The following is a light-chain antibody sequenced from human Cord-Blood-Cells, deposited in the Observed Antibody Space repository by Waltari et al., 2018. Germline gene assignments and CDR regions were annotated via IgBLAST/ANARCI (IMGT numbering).Light chain of an antibody. J-gene: IGKJ1*01. V-gene: IGKV1-8*01. CDR1: QGISSY. CDR3: QQYYSYPRT. Sequence: AIRMTQSPSSFSASTGDRVTITCRASQGISSYLAWYQQKPGKAPKLLIYAASTLQSGVPSRFSGSGSGTDFTLTISCLQSEDFATYYCQQYYSYPRTFDQRTKVEIK. CDR2: AAS.